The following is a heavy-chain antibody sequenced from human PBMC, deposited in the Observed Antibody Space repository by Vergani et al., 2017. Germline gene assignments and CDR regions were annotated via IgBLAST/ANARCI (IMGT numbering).Heavy chain of an antibody. CDR3: ARAPYSSSSFYYYGMDV. CDR2: ISYDGSNK. CDR1: GFTFSSYA. V-gene: IGHV3-30-3*01. Sequence: QVQLVESGGGVVQPGRSLRLSCAASGFTFSSYAMHWVRQAPGKGLEWVAVISYDGSNKYYADSVKGRFTISRDNSKNTLYLQMNSLRAEDTAVYYCARAPYSSSSFYYYGMDVWGQGTTVTVSS. J-gene: IGHJ6*02. D-gene: IGHD6-6*01.